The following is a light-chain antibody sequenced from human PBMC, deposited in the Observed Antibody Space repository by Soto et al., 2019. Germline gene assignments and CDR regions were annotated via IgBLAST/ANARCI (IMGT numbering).Light chain of an antibody. CDR1: SSDVGAYIY. Sequence: QSALTQPASVSGSPGQSITISCGGTSSDVGAYIYVSWYQQYTGKAPKLIIYEVNNRPSGVSGRFSGSKSDTTAYLTISGLQAEDEADYYCSSYSDSDTKVFGTGTKVTV. CDR2: EVN. J-gene: IGLJ1*01. CDR3: SSYSDSDTKV. V-gene: IGLV2-14*03.